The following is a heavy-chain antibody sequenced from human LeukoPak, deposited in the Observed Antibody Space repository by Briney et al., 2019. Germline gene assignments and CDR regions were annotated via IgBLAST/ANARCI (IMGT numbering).Heavy chain of an antibody. CDR3: AKEENQQFFDY. D-gene: IGHD6-13*01. Sequence: SLRLSCAASGFTFDDYAMHWVRQAPGKGLEWVSGISWNSGSIGYVDSVKGRFTISRDNAKNSLYLQMNSLRAEDTALYYCAKEENQQFFDYWGQGTLVTVSS. J-gene: IGHJ4*02. CDR2: ISWNSGSI. V-gene: IGHV3-9*01. CDR1: GFTFDDYA.